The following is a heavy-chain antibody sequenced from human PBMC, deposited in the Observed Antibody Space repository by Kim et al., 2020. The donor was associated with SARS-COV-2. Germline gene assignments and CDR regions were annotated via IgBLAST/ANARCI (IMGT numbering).Heavy chain of an antibody. V-gene: IGHV4-59*01. CDR1: GGSISSYY. Sequence: SETLSLTCTVSGGSISSYYWSWIRQPPGKGLEWIGYIYYSGSTNYNPSLKSRVTISVDTSKNQFSLKLSSVTAADTAVYYCARGGVTAAGLYNYLFDYWG. D-gene: IGHD6-13*01. CDR3: ARGGVTAAGLYNYLFDY. J-gene: IGHJ4*01. CDR2: IYYSGST.